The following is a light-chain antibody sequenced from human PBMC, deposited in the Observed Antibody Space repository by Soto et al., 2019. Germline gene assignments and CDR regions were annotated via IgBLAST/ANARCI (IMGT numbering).Light chain of an antibody. CDR3: HQYYSVPQT. CDR2: WAS. CDR1: QSVLDSSNNKNY. V-gene: IGKV4-1*01. J-gene: IGKJ2*01. Sequence: DIVMTQSPDSLAVSLGERATINCKSSQSVLDSSNNKNYLAWYQQKPGQPPRLLIYWASTRESGVPDRFSGSGSATDFTLTISRLQAEDEAVYYCHQYYSVPQTFRQGTNLDIK.